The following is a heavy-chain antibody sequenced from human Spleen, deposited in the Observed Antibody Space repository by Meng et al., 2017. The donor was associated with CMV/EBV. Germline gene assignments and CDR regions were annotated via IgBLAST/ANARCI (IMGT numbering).Heavy chain of an antibody. V-gene: IGHV1-69*05. J-gene: IGHJ4*02. CDR1: GGTFNSYP. CDR3: ARGREGGWLQYDYLEY. D-gene: IGHD5-24*01. Sequence: GGTFNSYPINWVRQAPGQGLEWMGGIIPIFGTTDYAQNFQGRITITTDESTSTAYMELSSLKYEDTAVYYCARGREGGWLQYDYLEYWGQGTLVTVSS. CDR2: IIPIFGTT.